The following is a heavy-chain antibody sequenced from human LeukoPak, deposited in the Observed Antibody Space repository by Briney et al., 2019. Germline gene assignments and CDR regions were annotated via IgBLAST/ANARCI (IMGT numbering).Heavy chain of an antibody. CDR3: AKDRGDFPPYFDS. D-gene: IGHD2-21*02. CDR2: ISGSGGST. CDR1: GFTFSSYA. Sequence: GGSLRLSCAASGFTFSSYAMSWVRQAPGKGLEWVSAISGSGGSTYYVDSVKGRFTISRDNSKNMVYLQLTSLRSEDTAVYYCAKDRGDFPPYFDSWGRGTLVTVSS. J-gene: IGHJ4*02. V-gene: IGHV3-23*01.